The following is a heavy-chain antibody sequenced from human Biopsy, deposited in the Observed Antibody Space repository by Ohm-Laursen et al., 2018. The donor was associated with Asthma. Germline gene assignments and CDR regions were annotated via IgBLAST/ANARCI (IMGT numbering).Heavy chain of an antibody. CDR1: GFTLGDYW. J-gene: IGHJ1*01. CDR3: ARTFHFWSPYHAEHYQL. CDR2: IKHDGTEK. D-gene: IGHD3-3*02. V-gene: IGHV3-7*01. Sequence: SLRLSCSASGFTLGDYWMSWVRQVPGKGLEWVANIKHDGTEKNHVDSLEGRFTISRDNAKNSLYLQMNSLRAEDTAVYYCARTFHFWSPYHAEHYQLWGQGTLVTVPS.